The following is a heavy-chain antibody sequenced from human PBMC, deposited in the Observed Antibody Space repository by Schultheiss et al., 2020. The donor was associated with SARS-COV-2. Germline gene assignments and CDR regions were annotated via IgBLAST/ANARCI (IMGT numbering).Heavy chain of an antibody. CDR1: GGSISSYY. V-gene: IGHV4-59*01. J-gene: IGHJ5*02. CDR3: ARGGGIAARPVWFDP. D-gene: IGHD6-6*01. Sequence: SQTLSLTCTVSGGSISSYYWSWIRQPPGKGLEWIGYIYYSGSTNYNPSLKSRVTISVDTSKNQFSLKLSSVTAADTAVYYCARGGGIAARPVWFDPWGQGTLVTVSS. CDR2: IYYSGST.